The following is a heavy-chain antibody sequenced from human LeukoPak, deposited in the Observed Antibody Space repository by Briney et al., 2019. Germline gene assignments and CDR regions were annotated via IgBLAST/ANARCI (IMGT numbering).Heavy chain of an antibody. V-gene: IGHV4-4*07. J-gene: IGHJ4*02. CDR1: GGSISSYY. CDR2: ISSSGST. CDR3: ARGTGTTPFDY. Sequence: SETLSLTCTVSGGSISSYYWSWIRQPAGKGLEWIGRISSSGSTKYNPSLKSRVTMSVDTSKNQFSLKLNSVTAADTAVYYCARGTGTTPFDYWGQGTLVTVSS. D-gene: IGHD1-7*01.